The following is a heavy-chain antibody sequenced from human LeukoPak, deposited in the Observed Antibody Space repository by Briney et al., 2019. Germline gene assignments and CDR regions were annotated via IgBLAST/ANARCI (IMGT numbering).Heavy chain of an antibody. CDR2: IKSKTNGGTA. V-gene: IGHV3-15*01. J-gene: IGHJ4*02. CDR3: TTEFGSGYYFDY. Sequence: GRSLRLSCAASGFTFSSYGMHWVRQAPGKGLEWVGRIKSKTNGGTADYAAPVKGRFTISRDDAKNTLYLQMNSLKTEDTAVYYCTTEFGSGYYFDYWGQGTLVTVSS. D-gene: IGHD3-10*01. CDR1: GFTFSSYG.